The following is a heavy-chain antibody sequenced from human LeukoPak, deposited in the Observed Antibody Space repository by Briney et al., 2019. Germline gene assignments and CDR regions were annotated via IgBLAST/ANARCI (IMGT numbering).Heavy chain of an antibody. CDR3: LRRLRGGLSANLGGLFASYYTYYYMDV. D-gene: IGHD3-10*01. Sequence: EASVKVSCKASGYTFTMYYIHWVRQAPGQGLEWMGMINPSDGATTYAQRFQGRVTMTRDMSTTTVYMDLRSLRSDDTAVYFCLRRLRGGLSANLGGLFASYYTYYYMDVWGRGTTVTVSS. CDR2: INPSDGAT. J-gene: IGHJ6*03. V-gene: IGHV1-46*01. CDR1: GYTFTMYY.